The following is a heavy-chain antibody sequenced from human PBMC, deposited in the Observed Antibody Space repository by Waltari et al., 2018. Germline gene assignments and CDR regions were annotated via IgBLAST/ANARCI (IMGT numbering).Heavy chain of an antibody. V-gene: IGHV3-23*03. CDR1: GFTFSSYS. D-gene: IGHD5-18*01. CDR3: AKVGDAAMVFDY. CDR2: IYSGGST. Sequence: EVQLLESGGGLVQPGGSLRLSCAASGFTFSSYSMRWVRQAPGKGLEWVSVIYSGGSTYYADSVKGRFTISRDNSKNTLYLQMNSLRAEDTAVYYCAKVGDAAMVFDYWGQGTLVTVSS. J-gene: IGHJ4*02.